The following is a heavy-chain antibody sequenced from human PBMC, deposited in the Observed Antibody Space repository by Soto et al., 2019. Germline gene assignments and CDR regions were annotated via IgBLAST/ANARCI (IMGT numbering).Heavy chain of an antibody. V-gene: IGHV1-2*04. CDR2: INPNSGGT. J-gene: IGHJ6*02. CDR3: ARDRSRIAVAGYYYYYGMDV. D-gene: IGHD6-19*01. Sequence: RASVKVSCKASGYTFTGYYMHWVRQAPGQGLEWMGWINPNSGGTNYAQKFQGWVTMTRDTSISTAYMELSRLRSDDTAVYYCARDRSRIAVAGYYYYYGMDVWGQGTTVTVSS. CDR1: GYTFTGYY.